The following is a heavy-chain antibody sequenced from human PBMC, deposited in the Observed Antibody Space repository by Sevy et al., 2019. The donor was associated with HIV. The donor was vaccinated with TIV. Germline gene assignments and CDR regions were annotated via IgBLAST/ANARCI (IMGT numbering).Heavy chain of an antibody. CDR3: ARDRIGYSSSWYPYYFDY. V-gene: IGHV3-7*03. D-gene: IGHD6-13*01. Sequence: GGSLRLSCAASGFTFSSYWMSWVRQAPGKGLEWVANIKQDGSEKYYVDSVKGRFTISRDNAKNSLYLQMNGLRAEDTAVYYCARDRIGYSSSWYPYYFDYWGQGTLVTVSS. CDR2: IKQDGSEK. CDR1: GFTFSSYW. J-gene: IGHJ4*02.